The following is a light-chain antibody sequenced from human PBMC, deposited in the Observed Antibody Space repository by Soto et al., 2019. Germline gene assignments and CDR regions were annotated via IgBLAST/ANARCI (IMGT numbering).Light chain of an antibody. CDR2: EHN. V-gene: IGLV6-57*04. Sequence: NFMLTQPHSVSESPGKTVTISCTRSSGRIDRNYVQWFQQRPGSAPTTVIYEHNQRPSGVPDRFSGSIDSSSNSASLTISGRKTEAYAADYCQYYVSNISGFCGGNKLTVL. CDR3: QYYVSNISG. J-gene: IGLJ3*02. CDR1: SGRIDRNY.